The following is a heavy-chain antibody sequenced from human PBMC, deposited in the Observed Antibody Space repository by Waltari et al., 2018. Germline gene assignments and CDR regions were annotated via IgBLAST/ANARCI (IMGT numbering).Heavy chain of an antibody. Sequence: VQLVQSGAEVKKSGASVKVSCKASGYTFTDFFIHWVRQAPGQGLEWWGRINPNRGDTSYAQRFQGRVTMTGDTSIPTAYMGLTGLRSDDTAIYYWARSGGGTTTFGVAEWGQGSLVTVSS. V-gene: IGHV1-2*06. CDR3: ARSGGGTTTFGVAE. D-gene: IGHD3-3*01. CDR1: GYTFTDFF. CDR2: INPNRGDT. J-gene: IGHJ4*02.